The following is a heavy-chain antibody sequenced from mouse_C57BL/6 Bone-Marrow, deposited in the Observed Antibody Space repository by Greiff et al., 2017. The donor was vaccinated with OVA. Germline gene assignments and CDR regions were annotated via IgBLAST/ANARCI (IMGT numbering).Heavy chain of an antibody. Sequence: EVKLVESGPELVKPGASVKISCKALGYSLTDYNMNRVKQSKGKSIEWIGVIKPNYGTTSYNQKFKGKATLTVDQSSSTAYMQLNSLTSEDSAVYYCPFYFDSSYRYFDVWGTGTTVTVSS. CDR2: IKPNYGTT. V-gene: IGHV1-39*01. J-gene: IGHJ1*03. CDR3: PFYFDSSYRYFDV. D-gene: IGHD1-1*01. CDR1: GYSLTDYN.